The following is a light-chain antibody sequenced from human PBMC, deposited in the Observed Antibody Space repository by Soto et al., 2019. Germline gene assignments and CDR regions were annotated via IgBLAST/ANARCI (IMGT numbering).Light chain of an antibody. CDR1: SSNIGAGYD. V-gene: IGLV1-40*01. J-gene: IGLJ1*01. CDR2: GNS. Sequence: QSVLTQPPSVSGAPGQRVTISCTGSSSNIGAGYDEHWYLQFPGTAPKLLIHGNSNRPSGVPDRFSGSKSGTSASLAITGLQAEDEADYYCQSYDSSLSAYVFGPGTKLTVL. CDR3: QSYDSSLSAYV.